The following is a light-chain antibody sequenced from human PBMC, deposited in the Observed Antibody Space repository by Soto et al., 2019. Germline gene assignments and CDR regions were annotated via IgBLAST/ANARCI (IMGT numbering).Light chain of an antibody. CDR1: SSDVGGYNF. V-gene: IGLV2-14*03. Sequence: QSALTQPASVSGSPGQSITISCTGTSSDVGGYNFVSWFQQHPGKAPKVILTDVTNRPSGVSNRFSGSKSGNTASLTISGLQSEYEADYYCSSYTISNALVFGGGTKVTAL. CDR3: SSYTISNALV. CDR2: DVT. J-gene: IGLJ2*01.